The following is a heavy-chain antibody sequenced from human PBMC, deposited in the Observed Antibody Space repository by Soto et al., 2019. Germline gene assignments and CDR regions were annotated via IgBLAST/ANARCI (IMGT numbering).Heavy chain of an antibody. D-gene: IGHD2-15*01. V-gene: IGHV4-30-4*01. J-gene: IGHJ6*02. CDR1: GGSISSGDYY. Sequence: SETLSLTCTVSGGSISSGDYYWSWIPQPPGKGLEWIGYIYYSGSTYYNPSLKSRVTISVDTSKNQFSLKLSSVTAADTAVYYCTREVAATRVFSRKYYYYGMDVWGQGTTVTVSS. CDR2: IYYSGST. CDR3: TREVAATRVFSRKYYYYGMDV.